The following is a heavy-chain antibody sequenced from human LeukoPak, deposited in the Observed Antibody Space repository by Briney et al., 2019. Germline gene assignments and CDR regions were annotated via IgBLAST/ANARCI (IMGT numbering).Heavy chain of an antibody. J-gene: IGHJ3*02. CDR2: INPNSGGT. CDR1: GYTFTGYY. CDR3: ARTGPPNYGSGSYYNDAFDI. V-gene: IGHV1-2*02. D-gene: IGHD3-10*01. Sequence: GASVKVSCKASGYTFTGYYMHWVRQAPGQGLEWMGWINPNSGGTNYAQKFQGRVTMTRDTSISTAYMELSRLRSEDTAVYYCARTGPPNYGSGSYYNDAFDIWGQGTMVTVSS.